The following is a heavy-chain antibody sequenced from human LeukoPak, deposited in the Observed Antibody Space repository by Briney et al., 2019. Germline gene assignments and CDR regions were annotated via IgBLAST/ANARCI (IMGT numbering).Heavy chain of an antibody. CDR3: TRMTTGHDY. CDR2: INHSGYT. J-gene: IGHJ4*02. CDR1: VVSFNDYY. D-gene: IGHD1-14*01. Sequence: SETLSLTCAVSVVSFNDYYWSWVRQSPGKGLEWIGEINHSGYTNDSPSLKSRVTISIDTSRKQFSLNLRSVTVADTAVYYCTRMTTGHDYWGQGTLVTVSS. V-gene: IGHV4-34*01.